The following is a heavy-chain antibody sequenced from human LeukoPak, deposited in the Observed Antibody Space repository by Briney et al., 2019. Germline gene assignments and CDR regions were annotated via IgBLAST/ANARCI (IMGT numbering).Heavy chain of an antibody. CDR2: ISSSSSYI. Sequence: GGSLRLSCAASGFTFSSYSMNWVRQAPGKGLEWVSSISSSSSYIYYADSVKGRFTISRDNAKNSLYLQMNSLRAEDTAAYYCAKGYYFDILSGYSSLDSWGQGTLVTVSS. J-gene: IGHJ4*02. CDR3: AKGYYFDILSGYSSLDS. V-gene: IGHV3-21*01. CDR1: GFTFSSYS. D-gene: IGHD3-9*01.